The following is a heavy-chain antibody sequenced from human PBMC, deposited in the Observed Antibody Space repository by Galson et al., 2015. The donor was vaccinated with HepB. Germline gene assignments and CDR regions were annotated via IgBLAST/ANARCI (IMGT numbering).Heavy chain of an antibody. D-gene: IGHD6-19*01. V-gene: IGHV3-33*01. CDR3: ARGSGWYVEAFDY. CDR1: GFTFTNSG. J-gene: IGHJ4*02. CDR2: IRYDGSNQ. Sequence: SLRLSCAASGFTFTNSGMHWIRQAPGKGLEWVAVIRYDGSNQNYADSVKGRFTISRDNSKNTLYLQMNRLSAEDTAVYYCARGSGWYVEAFDYWGQGALVTVSS.